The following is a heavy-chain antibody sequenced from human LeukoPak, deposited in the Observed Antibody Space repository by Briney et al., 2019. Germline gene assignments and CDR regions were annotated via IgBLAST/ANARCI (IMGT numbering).Heavy chain of an antibody. V-gene: IGHV1-3*01. D-gene: IGHD3-10*01. Sequence: ASVKVSCKASGYTFTSYAMHWVRQAPGQRLEWMGWINAGNGNTKYSQKFQGRVTITRDTSASTAYMELSSLRSEDTAVYYCAHMVRGDQRAFNIWGQGTMVTVSS. CDR3: AHMVRGDQRAFNI. J-gene: IGHJ3*02. CDR1: GYTFTSYA. CDR2: INAGNGNT.